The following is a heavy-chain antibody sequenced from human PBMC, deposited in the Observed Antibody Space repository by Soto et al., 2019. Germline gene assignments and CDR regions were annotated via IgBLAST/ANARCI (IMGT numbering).Heavy chain of an antibody. CDR2: IYYSGST. D-gene: IGHD3-16*02. J-gene: IGHJ4*02. CDR1: GGSISSTPYF. CDR3: ARAEDDYIWGSYLLGY. Sequence: SETLSLTCAVSGGSISSTPYFWGWIRQPPGKGLEWIGSIYYSGSTYYNPSLKSRVTISVDTSKNQFSLKLSSVTAADTAVYYCARAEDDYIWGSYLLGYWGQGTLVTVSS. V-gene: IGHV4-39*07.